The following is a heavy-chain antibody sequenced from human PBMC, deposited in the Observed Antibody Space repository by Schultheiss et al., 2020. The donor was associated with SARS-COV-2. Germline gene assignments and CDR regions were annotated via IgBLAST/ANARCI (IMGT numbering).Heavy chain of an antibody. CDR3: ASGGSPYYYYYGMDV. CDR2: ISDNGGDT. Sequence: GESLKISCSVSGFTFSSYAMHWVRQAPGKGLEYVSIISDNGGDTYYADTVKGRFTISRDNSKNTLYLQMNSLRTEDTAVYYCASGGSPYYYYYGMDVWGQGITVTVSS. CDR1: GFTFSSYA. V-gene: IGHV3-64*04. J-gene: IGHJ6*02. D-gene: IGHD3-16*01.